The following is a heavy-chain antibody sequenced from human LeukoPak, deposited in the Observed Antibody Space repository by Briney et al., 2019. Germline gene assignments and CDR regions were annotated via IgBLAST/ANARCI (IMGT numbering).Heavy chain of an antibody. J-gene: IGHJ4*02. D-gene: IGHD1-26*01. CDR1: GFTFGSYA. CDR2: ISGSGDNT. Sequence: GGSLRLSCAASGFTFGSYAMTRVRQARGKGLEWVSGISGSGDNTYHADSVKGRFTISRDNSKNTLYLQMNSLRAEDTAVYYCAKDYIGTYFPHQPDSWGQGAVVFVSS. V-gene: IGHV3-23*01. CDR3: AKDYIGTYFPHQPDS.